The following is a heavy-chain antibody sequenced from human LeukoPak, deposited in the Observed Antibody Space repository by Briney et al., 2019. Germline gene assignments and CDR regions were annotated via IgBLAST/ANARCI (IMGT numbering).Heavy chain of an antibody. V-gene: IGHV3-30-3*01. J-gene: IGHJ6*02. CDR2: ISYDGSNK. D-gene: IGHD5-24*01. Sequence: GRSLRLSCVASGFTFSSYAMHWVRQAPGKGLEWVAVISYDGSNKYYADSVKGRFTISRDNSKNTLYLQMNSLRAEDTAVYYCARVERWLQRAYYYGMDVWGQGTTVTVSS. CDR1: GFTFSSYA. CDR3: ARVERWLQRAYYYGMDV.